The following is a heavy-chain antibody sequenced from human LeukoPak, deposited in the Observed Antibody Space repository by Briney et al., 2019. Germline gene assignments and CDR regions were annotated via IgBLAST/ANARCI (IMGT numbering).Heavy chain of an antibody. CDR2: IIPLFGTA. V-gene: IGHV1-69*13. CDR3: ALRRDGYNVRAFHY. CDR1: GGTFSSYA. D-gene: IGHD5-24*01. Sequence: GASVKVSCKASGGTFSSYAISWVRQAPGQGLEWMGGIIPLFGTANYAQKFHGRVTITADESTSTAYLELSSLRSEDTAVYYCALRRDGYNVRAFHYWGQGTLVAVSS. J-gene: IGHJ4*02.